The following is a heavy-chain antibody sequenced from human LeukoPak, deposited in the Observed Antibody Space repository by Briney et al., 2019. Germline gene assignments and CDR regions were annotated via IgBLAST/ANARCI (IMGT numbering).Heavy chain of an antibody. D-gene: IGHD2-2*01. Sequence: GESLKISCKGSGYSFTSCWISWVRQMPGKGLEWMGRIDPSDSYTNHNPSFQGHVTISADKSISTAYLQWSSLKASDTAMYYCARHTRGIVVVPAAIDYWGQGALVTVSS. CDR2: IDPSDSYT. CDR1: GYSFTSCW. V-gene: IGHV5-10-1*01. CDR3: ARHTRGIVVVPAAIDY. J-gene: IGHJ4*02.